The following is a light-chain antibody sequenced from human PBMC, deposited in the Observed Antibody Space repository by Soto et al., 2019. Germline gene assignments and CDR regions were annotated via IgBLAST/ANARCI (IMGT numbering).Light chain of an antibody. CDR1: QPIDRY. CDR2: AAS. V-gene: IGKV1-39*01. Sequence: IQMTQSPSSLSASVGDTVTITCRASQPIDRYLNWFQQKSGQAPKLLMNAASTLRSGVPSRFSASGSGTDFTLTISSLQPEDYATYYCQQSYNAPFNFGPGTTGDIK. J-gene: IGKJ3*01. CDR3: QQSYNAPFN.